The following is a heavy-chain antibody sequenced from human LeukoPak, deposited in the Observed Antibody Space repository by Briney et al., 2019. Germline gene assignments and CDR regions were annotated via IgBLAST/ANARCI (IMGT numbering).Heavy chain of an antibody. Sequence: SETLSLTCTVSGGSISSSSYYWGWIRQPPGKGLEWIGSIYYSGSTYYNPSLKSRVTISVDTSKNQFSLKLSSVTAADTAVYYCARHYYDSSGYIYYYGMDVWGQGTTVTVSS. D-gene: IGHD3-22*01. CDR3: ARHYYDSSGYIYYYGMDV. CDR1: GGSISSSSYY. CDR2: IYYSGST. J-gene: IGHJ6*02. V-gene: IGHV4-39*01.